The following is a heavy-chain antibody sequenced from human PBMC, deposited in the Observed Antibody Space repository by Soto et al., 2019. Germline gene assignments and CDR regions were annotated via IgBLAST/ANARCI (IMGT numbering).Heavy chain of an antibody. CDR1: GYTFTSYD. J-gene: IGHJ3*02. CDR2: MNPNSGNT. Sequence: ASVKVTWKASGYTFTSYDINWVRQANGQGLEWMGWMNPNSGNTGYAQKFQGRVTMTRNTSISTAYMELSSLRSEDTAVYYCARHQELWDAFDIWGQGTMVTVSS. V-gene: IGHV1-8*01. D-gene: IGHD2-21*01. CDR3: ARHQELWDAFDI.